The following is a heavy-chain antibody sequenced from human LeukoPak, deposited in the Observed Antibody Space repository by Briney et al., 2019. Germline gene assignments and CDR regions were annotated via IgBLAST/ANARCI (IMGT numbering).Heavy chain of an antibody. D-gene: IGHD1-26*01. J-gene: IGHJ4*01. CDR3: ARGRGGSYHY. Sequence: PGGSLRLSCAASGFTFSNDWMHWVRQAPGKGLVWVSRINTDGSTTTYADSVKGRFTISRDNAKNTLYLQMNSLRVEDTAVYYCARGRGGSYHYWGHGTLVTVSS. CDR1: GFTFSNDW. CDR2: INTDGSTT. V-gene: IGHV3-74*01.